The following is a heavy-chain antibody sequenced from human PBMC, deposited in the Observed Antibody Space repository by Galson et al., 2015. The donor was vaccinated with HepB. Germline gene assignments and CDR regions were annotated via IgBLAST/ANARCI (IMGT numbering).Heavy chain of an antibody. V-gene: IGHV3-64D*06. Sequence: LRLSCAASGFTFSSYAMHWVRQAPGKGLEYVSAISSNGGSTYYADSVKGRFTISRDNSKNTLYLQMSSLRAEDTAVYYCVKDWRYCSSTSCQDYWGQGTLVTVSS. CDR2: ISSNGGST. CDR3: VKDWRYCSSTSCQDY. D-gene: IGHD2-2*01. J-gene: IGHJ4*02. CDR1: GFTFSSYA.